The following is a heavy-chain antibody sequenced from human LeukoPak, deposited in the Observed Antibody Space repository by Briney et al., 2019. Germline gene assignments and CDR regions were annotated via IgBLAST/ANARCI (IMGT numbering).Heavy chain of an antibody. CDR3: ARDPYYYGSGSDYNSYFYYGMDV. CDR1: GGTFSSYA. J-gene: IGHJ6*02. Sequence: EASVKVSCKASGGTFSSYAISWVRQAPGQGLEWMGGIIPIFGTANYAQKFQGRVTITADESTSIAYMELSSLRSEDTAVYYCARDPYYYGSGSDYNSYFYYGMDVWGQGTTVTVSS. D-gene: IGHD3-10*01. CDR2: IIPIFGTA. V-gene: IGHV1-69*13.